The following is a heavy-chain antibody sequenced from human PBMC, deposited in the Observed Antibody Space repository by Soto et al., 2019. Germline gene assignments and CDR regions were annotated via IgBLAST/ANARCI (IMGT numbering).Heavy chain of an antibody. CDR2: INSDGSRT. V-gene: IGHV3-74*01. CDR3: ARDLSSCRSARCYSFYYGVDV. Sequence: GGSLRLSCTASGFNFSRFWTHWVRQVPGRGLVWVSHINSDGSRTSYADSVKGRFTISRDNAKNTLYLQMNGLRAEDTAVYYCARDLSSCRSARCYSFYYGVDVWGQGTTVTVSS. J-gene: IGHJ6*02. CDR1: GFNFSRFW. D-gene: IGHD2-2*01.